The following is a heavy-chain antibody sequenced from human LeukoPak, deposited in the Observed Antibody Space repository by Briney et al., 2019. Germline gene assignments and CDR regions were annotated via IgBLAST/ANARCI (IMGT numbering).Heavy chain of an antibody. CDR3: ARLDSSSWVGFYDY. D-gene: IGHD6-13*01. Sequence: GESLKISCKASGYTFSSYWIGWVRQMPGKGLEWMGIIYPGDSDTRYSPSFQGQVTISADKSISTAYLQWSSLKASDTAMYYCARLDSSSWVGFYDYWGQGTLVTVSS. J-gene: IGHJ4*02. V-gene: IGHV5-51*01. CDR1: GYTFSSYW. CDR2: IYPGDSDT.